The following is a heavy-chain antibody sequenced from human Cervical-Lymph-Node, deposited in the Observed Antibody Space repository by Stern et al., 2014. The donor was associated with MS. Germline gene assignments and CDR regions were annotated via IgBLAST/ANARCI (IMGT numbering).Heavy chain of an antibody. V-gene: IGHV4-34*01. D-gene: IGHD6-13*01. CDR2: INHRGST. CDR3: ARVPIAAAIDY. J-gene: IGHJ4*02. Sequence: QVQLQQWGAGLLKPSETLSLTCAVYGGSFSGYYWSWIRQPPGKGLEWIGEINHRGSTNYNPSLKSRVTISVDTSKNQFSLKLSSVTAADTAVYYCARVPIAAAIDYWGQGTLVTVSS. CDR1: GGSFSGYY.